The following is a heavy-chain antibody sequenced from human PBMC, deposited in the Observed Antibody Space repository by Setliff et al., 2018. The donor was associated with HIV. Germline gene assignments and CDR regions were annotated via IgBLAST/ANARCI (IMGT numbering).Heavy chain of an antibody. V-gene: IGHV4-34*01. D-gene: IGHD2-21*02. J-gene: IGHJ3*02. Sequence: SETLSLTCTVYGGSFSGYYWTWIRQPPGKGLEFIGEMNHRGVIKYLSSLKSRVTMAVDTSKNQFSLNLNSVTAADTAVYYCARGQGCGGGCHYAFEMWGQGTMVTVSS. CDR2: MNHRGVI. CDR3: ARGQGCGGGCHYAFEM. CDR1: GGSFSGYY.